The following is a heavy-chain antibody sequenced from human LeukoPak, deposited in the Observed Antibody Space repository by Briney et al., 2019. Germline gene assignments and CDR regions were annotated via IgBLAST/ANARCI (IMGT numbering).Heavy chain of an antibody. CDR3: AGGIAAAGTGFDY. J-gene: IGHJ4*02. CDR2: IYYSGST. V-gene: IGHV4-59*12. Sequence: TSSETLSLTCTVSGGSISSYYWSWIRQPPGKGLEWIGYIYYSGSTYYNPSLKSRVTISVDTSKNQFSLKLSSVTAADTAVYYCAGGIAAAGTGFDYWGQGTLVTVSS. D-gene: IGHD6-13*01. CDR1: GGSISSYY.